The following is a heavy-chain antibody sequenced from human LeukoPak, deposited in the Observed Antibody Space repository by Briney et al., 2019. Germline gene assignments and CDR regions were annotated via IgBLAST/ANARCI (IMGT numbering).Heavy chain of an antibody. CDR1: GFTLSSYS. V-gene: IGHV3-48*04. J-gene: IGHJ6*02. Sequence: GGSLRLSCAASGFTLSSYSMNWVRQTPGKGLEWLSYISSTSETIYYADSVKGRFTISRDNAKNSLFLQMNSLRAEDTAVYYCARDQQWLARHYYYGMDVWGQGTTVTVSS. CDR3: ARDQQWLARHYYYGMDV. D-gene: IGHD6-19*01. CDR2: ISSTSETI.